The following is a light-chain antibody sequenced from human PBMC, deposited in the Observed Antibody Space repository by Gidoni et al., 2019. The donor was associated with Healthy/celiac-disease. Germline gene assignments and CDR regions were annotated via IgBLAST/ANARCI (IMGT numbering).Light chain of an antibody. Sequence: IQMTPCPSSVSASVGDRVTITCRASQGSSSWLAWYQQKPGKAPKLLIYAASSLQSGVPSRFSGSGSGTGFTLTISSLQPGDFATYYCQQAHIFPFTFXGXTKVEIK. J-gene: IGKJ4*01. V-gene: IGKV1-12*01. CDR3: QQAHIFPFT. CDR1: QGSSSW. CDR2: AAS.